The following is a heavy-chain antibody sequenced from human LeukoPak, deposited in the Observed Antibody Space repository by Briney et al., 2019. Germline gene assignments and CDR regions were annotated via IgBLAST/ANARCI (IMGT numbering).Heavy chain of an antibody. Sequence: GGSLRLSCAASGFTFGSYAMNWVRQAPGKGLGWVSKMSTNGGSTFYADSVRGRFIVSRENFKNIFYLQMNSLRAEDTAIYFCAKETPDYSRVPTGYFFDYWGQGTLVTVSS. V-gene: IGHV3-23*01. CDR3: AKETPDYSRVPTGYFFDY. CDR2: MSTNGGST. CDR1: GFTFGSYA. D-gene: IGHD4-11*01. J-gene: IGHJ4*02.